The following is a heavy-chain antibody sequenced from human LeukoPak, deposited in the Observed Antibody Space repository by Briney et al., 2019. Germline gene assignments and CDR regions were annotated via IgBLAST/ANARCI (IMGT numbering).Heavy chain of an antibody. CDR3: ATSSGYYDSSGYYGGYYYYYGMDV. CDR2: INHSGST. D-gene: IGHD3-22*01. J-gene: IGHJ6*02. Sequence: SETLSLTCAVYGGSFSGYYWSWIRQPPGKGLEWIGEINHSGSTNYNPSLKSRVTISVDTSKNQFSLKLSSVTAADTAVYYCATSSGYYDSSGYYGGYYYYYGMDVWGQGTTVTVSS. CDR1: GGSFSGYY. V-gene: IGHV4-34*01.